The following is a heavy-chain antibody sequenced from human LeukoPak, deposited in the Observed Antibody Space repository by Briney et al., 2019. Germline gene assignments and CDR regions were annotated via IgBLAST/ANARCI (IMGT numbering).Heavy chain of an antibody. D-gene: IGHD6-19*01. CDR1: GFTFSSYS. V-gene: IGHV3-21*01. Sequence: GGSLRLSCAASGFTFSSYSMNWVRQAPGKGLEWVSSISSSSSYIYYADSVKGRFTISRDNAKNSLYLQMNSLRAEDTAVYYCASRAQQWLVEGGAFDIWGQGTMVTVSS. CDR3: ASRAQQWLVEGGAFDI. CDR2: ISSSSSYI. J-gene: IGHJ3*02.